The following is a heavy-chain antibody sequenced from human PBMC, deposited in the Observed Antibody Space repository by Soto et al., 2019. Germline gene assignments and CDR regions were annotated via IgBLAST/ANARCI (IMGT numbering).Heavy chain of an antibody. D-gene: IGHD5-18*01. CDR1: GFTFSSYG. Sequence: GGSLRLSCAASGFTFSSYGMHWVRQAPGKGLEWVAVIWYDGSNKYYADSVKGRFTISRDNSKNTLYLQMNSLTAEDTAVYYYARSRYSYGPPNLDYWGQGALVTVSS. CDR2: IWYDGSNK. CDR3: ARSRYSYGPPNLDY. V-gene: IGHV3-33*01. J-gene: IGHJ4*02.